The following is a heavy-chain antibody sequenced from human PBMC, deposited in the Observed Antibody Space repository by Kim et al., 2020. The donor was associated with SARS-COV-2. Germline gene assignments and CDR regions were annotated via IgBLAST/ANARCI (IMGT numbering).Heavy chain of an antibody. V-gene: IGHV3-7*01. CDR3: GRDMDV. J-gene: IGHJ6*02. CDR1: GFTFSTHW. CDR2: IKTDGSAQ. Sequence: GGSLRLSCAASGFTFSTHWMNWIRQAPGKGLEWVANIKTDGSAQYYVDSVKGRLTISRDNAKNSLYLQMNSLRADDTAVYYCGRDMDVWGQGTTVTVSS.